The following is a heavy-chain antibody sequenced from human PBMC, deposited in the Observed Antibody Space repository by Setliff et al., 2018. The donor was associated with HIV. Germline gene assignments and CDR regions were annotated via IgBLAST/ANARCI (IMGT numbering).Heavy chain of an antibody. Sequence: VASVKVSCKVSGYTLTELSMHWVRKAPGKGLEWMGRFDPEDGDTIYAQKFQGRVTMTEDTSADTAYMGLSSLRSEDTAVYYCATAKEAWLAEGGFDYWGQGTRVTVSS. D-gene: IGHD6-19*01. J-gene: IGHJ4*02. CDR3: ATAKEAWLAEGGFDY. CDR2: FDPEDGDT. V-gene: IGHV1-24*01. CDR1: GYTLTELS.